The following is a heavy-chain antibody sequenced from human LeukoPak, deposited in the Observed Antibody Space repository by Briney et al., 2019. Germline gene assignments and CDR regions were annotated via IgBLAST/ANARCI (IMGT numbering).Heavy chain of an antibody. V-gene: IGHV3-21*01. CDR2: ITGSGSSI. CDR1: GFSFRSYS. J-gene: IGHJ4*02. D-gene: IGHD3-16*01. Sequence: MPGGSLRLSCAASGFSFRSYSMDWVRQPPGKGLEWVSSITGSGSSISYPDSVKGRFTISRDNAENSLFLQLNSLTPEDTAVYFCARDSLEGGETFDSWGQGNLVTASS. CDR3: ARDSLEGGETFDS.